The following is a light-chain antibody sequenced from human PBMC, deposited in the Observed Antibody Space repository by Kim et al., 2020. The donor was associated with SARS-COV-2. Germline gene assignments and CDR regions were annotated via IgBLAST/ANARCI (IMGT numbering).Light chain of an antibody. V-gene: IGKV3-15*01. J-gene: IGKJ2*01. Sequence: EIVMTQSPATLSVSPGERATLSCKASQSVNTNLAWYQQRPGQAPRLLIFAASSRATGIPARFSGHGSGTEFTLAINSLQSEDVAVYYCQQYDDWPPYTFGQGTKLEIK. CDR2: AAS. CDR3: QQYDDWPPYT. CDR1: QSVNTN.